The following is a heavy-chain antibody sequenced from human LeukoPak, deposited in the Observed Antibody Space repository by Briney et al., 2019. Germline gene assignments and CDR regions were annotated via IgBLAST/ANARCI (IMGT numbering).Heavy chain of an antibody. D-gene: IGHD1-14*01. CDR3: ARENHYYYYYMDV. Sequence: PSQTLSLTCTVSSGSISSGSYYWSWIRQPAGKGLEWIGRIYTSGSTNYNPSLKSRVTISVDTSKNQFSLKLSSVTAADTAVYYCARENHYYYYYMDVWGKGTTVTVSS. J-gene: IGHJ6*03. CDR1: SGSISSGSYY. CDR2: IYTSGST. V-gene: IGHV4-61*02.